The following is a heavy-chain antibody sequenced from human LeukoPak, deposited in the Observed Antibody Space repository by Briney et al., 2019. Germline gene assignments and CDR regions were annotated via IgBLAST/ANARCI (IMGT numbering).Heavy chain of an antibody. J-gene: IGHJ6*02. D-gene: IGHD2-21*02. CDR3: ARDRVRRSYCGDDCYLDYYYGMDV. CDR2: IYYSGST. V-gene: IGHV4-59*01. Sequence: SETLSLTCTVSGGSISSYYWSWIRQPPGKGLEWIGYIYYSGSTNYNPSLKSRVTISVDTSKNQFSLKLSSVTAADTAVYYCARDRVRRSYCGDDCYLDYYYGMDVWGQGTTVTVSS. CDR1: GGSISSYY.